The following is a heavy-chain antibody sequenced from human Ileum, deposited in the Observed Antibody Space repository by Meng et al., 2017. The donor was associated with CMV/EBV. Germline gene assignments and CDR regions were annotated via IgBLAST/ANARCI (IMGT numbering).Heavy chain of an antibody. J-gene: IGHJ6*02. Sequence: GSLRLSCAVYGGSFSGYYWSWIRQPPGKGLEWIGEINHSGSTNYNPSLKSRVTISVDTSKNQFSLKLSSVTAADTAVYYCARFRRKLNPYYYYYGMDVWGQGTTVTVS. V-gene: IGHV4-34*01. CDR2: INHSGST. CDR3: ARFRRKLNPYYYYYGMDV. D-gene: IGHD6-6*01. CDR1: GGSFSGYY.